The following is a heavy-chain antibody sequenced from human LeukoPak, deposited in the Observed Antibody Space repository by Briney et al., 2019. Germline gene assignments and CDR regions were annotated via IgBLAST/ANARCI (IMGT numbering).Heavy chain of an antibody. CDR2: ISYDGSDK. D-gene: IGHD3-22*01. CDR3: AKDYDYYDSSGYFGY. CDR1: GFTFSSYG. J-gene: IGHJ4*02. Sequence: GRSLRLSCAASGFTFSSYGMHWVRQAPGKGLEWVAVISYDGSDKYYADAVKGLFTISRDNSKNTLFLQMNSLRAEDTAVYYCAKDYDYYDSSGYFGYWGQGTLVTVSS. V-gene: IGHV3-30*18.